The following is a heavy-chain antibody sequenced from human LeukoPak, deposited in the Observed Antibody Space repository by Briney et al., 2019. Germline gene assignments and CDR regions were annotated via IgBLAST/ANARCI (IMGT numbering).Heavy chain of an antibody. V-gene: IGHV1-2*04. J-gene: IGHJ3*02. Sequence: ASVKVSCKASGYTFTGYYMHWVRQAPGQGLEWMGWINPNSGGTNYAQKFQGWVTMTRDTSISTAYMELSRLRSDDTAVYYCARDGGSGTDAFDIWGQGTMVTVSS. D-gene: IGHD3-10*01. CDR2: INPNSGGT. CDR3: ARDGGSGTDAFDI. CDR1: GYTFTGYY.